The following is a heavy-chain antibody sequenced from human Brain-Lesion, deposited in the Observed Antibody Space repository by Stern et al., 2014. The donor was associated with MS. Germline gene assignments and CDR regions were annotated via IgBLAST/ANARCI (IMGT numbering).Heavy chain of an antibody. J-gene: IGHJ4*02. V-gene: IGHV3-9*01. CDR3: ARDITGSSAYFAY. CDR1: GLTFDDYA. Sequence: QLVESGGDLVQPGRSLRLSCAAFGLTFDDYAMHWVRQAPGKGLEWVAGISWNSGTIGYADSVKGRFTTSRDNAYSSLYLQMNSLRPEDTALYYCARDITGSSAYFAYWGQGTLVTVSS. D-gene: IGHD1-14*01. CDR2: ISWNSGTI.